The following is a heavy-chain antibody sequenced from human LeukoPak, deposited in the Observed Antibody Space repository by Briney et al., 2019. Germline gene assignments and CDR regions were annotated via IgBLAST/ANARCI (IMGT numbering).Heavy chain of an antibody. Sequence: PGGSLRLSCAASGFTFSSYSMNWVRQAPGKGLEWVSSIGSSSSYIYYADSVKGRFTISRDNAKNSLYLQMNSQRAEDTAVYYCARDSTTAKGGYWGQGTLVTVSS. CDR3: ARDSTTAKGGY. D-gene: IGHD4-17*01. CDR1: GFTFSSYS. J-gene: IGHJ4*02. V-gene: IGHV3-21*01. CDR2: IGSSSSYI.